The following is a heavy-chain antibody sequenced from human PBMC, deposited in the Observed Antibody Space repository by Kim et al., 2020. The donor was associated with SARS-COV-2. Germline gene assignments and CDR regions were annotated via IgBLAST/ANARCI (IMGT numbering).Heavy chain of an antibody. CDR2: TSHTGIS. D-gene: IGHD3-16*01. J-gene: IGHJ6*01. CDR1: GGSISTSYH. Sequence: SETLSLTCSVSGGSISTSYHWGWIRQSPAKGLEWVGATSHTGISYYNPSLKSRITMSIDVSKRHFSLKLSSVTAADTAVYYCARMTFMHLFGGGRVYYG. CDR3: ARMTFMHLFGGGRVYYG. V-gene: IGHV4-38-2*02.